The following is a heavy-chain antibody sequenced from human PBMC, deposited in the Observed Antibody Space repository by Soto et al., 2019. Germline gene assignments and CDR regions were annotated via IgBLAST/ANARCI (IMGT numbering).Heavy chain of an antibody. CDR1: GFTFSSYG. D-gene: IGHD5-18*01. V-gene: IGHV3-30*18. CDR3: AKTPWVTIDEYYFDY. CDR2: ISYDGSNK. Sequence: QVQLVESGGGVVQPGRSLRLSCAASGFTFSSYGMHWVRQAPGKGLEWVAVISYDGSNKYYADSVKGRFTISRDNSKNTLYLQMNSLRAEDTAVYYCAKTPWVTIDEYYFDYWGQGTLVTVSS. J-gene: IGHJ4*02.